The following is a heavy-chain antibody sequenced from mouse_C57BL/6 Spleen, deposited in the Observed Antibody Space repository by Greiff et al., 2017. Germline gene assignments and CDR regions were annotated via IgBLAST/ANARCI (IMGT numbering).Heavy chain of an antibody. CDR1: GYTFTDYY. CDR2: IFPGSGNN. D-gene: IGHD2-12*01. V-gene: IGHV1-76*01. Sequence: QLQQSGAELVRPGASVKLSCKASGYTFTDYYINRVKQRPGQGLEWIARIFPGSGNNYYNEKFKGKATLTAEKSSSTAYMQLSSLTSEDSAVYFCARGGTTGALDYWGQGTSVTVSS. CDR3: ARGGTTGALDY. J-gene: IGHJ4*01.